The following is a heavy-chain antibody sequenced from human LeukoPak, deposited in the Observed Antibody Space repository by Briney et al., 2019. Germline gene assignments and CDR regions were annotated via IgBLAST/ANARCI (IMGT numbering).Heavy chain of an antibody. CDR3: ARTLTREPNAFDI. Sequence: GESLKISCKGSGYRFTSYWIGWVRQMPGKGLEWMGIIYPGDSDPRYSPSFQGQVTMSADKSISTSYLQWNSLKASDTAMYYCARTLTREPNAFDIWGQGTLVTVSS. J-gene: IGHJ3*02. V-gene: IGHV5-51*01. D-gene: IGHD2-15*01. CDR2: IYPGDSDP. CDR1: GYRFTSYW.